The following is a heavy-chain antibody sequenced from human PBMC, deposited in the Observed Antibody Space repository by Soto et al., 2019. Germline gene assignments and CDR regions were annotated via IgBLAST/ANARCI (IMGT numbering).Heavy chain of an antibody. CDR3: ARNLGFCSITGCYAVSLGENLVDY. J-gene: IGHJ4*02. D-gene: IGHD2-2*01. V-gene: IGHV1-3*01. CDR1: GNTFTSYA. Sequence: ASVKVSCKASGNTFTSYAMHWVRQAPGQKIEWMGWINAGNGNTKYSQKFQGRVTITRDTSASTAYMELRSLRSEDTSVYYCARNLGFCSITGCYAVSLGENLVDYWGQGTLVTVSS. CDR2: INAGNGNT.